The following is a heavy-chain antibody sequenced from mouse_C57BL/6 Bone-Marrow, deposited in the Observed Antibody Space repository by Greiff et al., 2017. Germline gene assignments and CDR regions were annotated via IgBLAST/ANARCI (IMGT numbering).Heavy chain of an antibody. CDR1: EYEFPSHD. D-gene: IGHD1-1*01. J-gene: IGHJ1*03. CDR3: ARHYYGSSYWYFDV. V-gene: IGHV5-2*01. CDR2: INSDGGST. Sequence: EVKLVESGGGLVQPGESLKLSCESNEYEFPSHDMSWVRKTPEKMLEFVAAINSDGGSTSYPDTMERRFIISRDNTKKTLYLQMSSLRSEDTALYYCARHYYGSSYWYFDVWGTGTTVTVSS.